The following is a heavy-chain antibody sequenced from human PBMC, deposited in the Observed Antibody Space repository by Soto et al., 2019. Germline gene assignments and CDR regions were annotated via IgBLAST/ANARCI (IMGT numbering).Heavy chain of an antibody. J-gene: IGHJ3*02. CDR3: AHSSSGRAFYI. CDR1: GGSISSGDYY. V-gene: IGHV4-30-4*01. CDR2: IYYSGST. D-gene: IGHD6-19*01. Sequence: QVQLQESGPGLVKPSQTLSLTCTVSGGSISSGDYYWSWIRQPPGKGLEWIGYIYYSGSTYYNPSPKRRVTISVDTSKNQFSPKLSSGTAADTAVYYCAHSSSGRAFYILGQRTIVTLSS.